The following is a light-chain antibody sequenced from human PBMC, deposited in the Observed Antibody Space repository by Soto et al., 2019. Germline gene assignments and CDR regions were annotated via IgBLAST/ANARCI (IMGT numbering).Light chain of an antibody. V-gene: IGKV1-5*03. CDR2: KTS. CDR3: QYYDNYSWT. J-gene: IGKJ1*01. Sequence: DIQLTQSPSTLSASVGDSVTLTCPASQSIGVWLNWYQQKPGKAPKFLIYKTSNLESGVPSRFSGSGSGTEFTLNISSLQPDDFATYHCQYYDNYSWTFGQGTKVELK. CDR1: QSIGVW.